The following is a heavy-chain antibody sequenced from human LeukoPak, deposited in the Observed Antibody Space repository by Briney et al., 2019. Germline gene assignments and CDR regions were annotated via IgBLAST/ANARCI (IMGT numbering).Heavy chain of an antibody. D-gene: IGHD5-12*01. CDR3: ARGRSGHYFDY. Sequence: GGSLRLSCAASGFTFSNFWMHWVRQAPGKGLVWVSRINSDGSSTSYADSVKGRVTISRDNAKKTLYLQMNSLRAEDTAVYYCARGRSGHYFDYWGQGTLVTVSS. CDR1: GFTFSNFW. J-gene: IGHJ4*02. CDR2: INSDGSST. V-gene: IGHV3-74*01.